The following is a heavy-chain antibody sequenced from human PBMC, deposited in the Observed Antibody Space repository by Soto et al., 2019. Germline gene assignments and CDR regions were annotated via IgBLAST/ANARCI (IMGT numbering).Heavy chain of an antibody. CDR1: AYTLTELS. CDR3: ATDGYGSGSSLDY. Sequence: SVKVSFKGSAYTLTELSMHWVRQAPGKGLEWMGGFDPEDGETIYAQKFQGRVTMTEDTSTDTAYMELSSLRSEDKAVYYCATDGYGSGSSLDYWGQGTLVTVYS. D-gene: IGHD3-10*01. V-gene: IGHV1-24*01. CDR2: FDPEDGET. J-gene: IGHJ4*02.